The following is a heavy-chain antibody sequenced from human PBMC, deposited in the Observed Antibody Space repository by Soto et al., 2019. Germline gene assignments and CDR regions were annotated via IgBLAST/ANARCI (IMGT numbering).Heavy chain of an antibody. V-gene: IGHV3-23*01. CDR1: GFTFSSYA. D-gene: IGHD3-10*01. CDR3: ANPTYYYGSGSYNIHDY. J-gene: IGHJ4*02. Sequence: PGGSLRLSCAASGFTFSSYAMSWVRQAPGKGLEWVSAISGSGGSTYYADSVKGRFTISRDNSKNTLYLQMNSLRAEDTAVYYCANPTYYYGSGSYNIHDYWGQGTLVTVSS. CDR2: ISGSGGST.